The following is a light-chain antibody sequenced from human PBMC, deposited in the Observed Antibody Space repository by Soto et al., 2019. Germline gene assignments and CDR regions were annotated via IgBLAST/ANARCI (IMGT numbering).Light chain of an antibody. Sequence: EIELTPSPATLSLSPVERATLSCRASQSVSSHLAWFQQKPGQAPRLLMYGGSTRATGMPARFSGSRSGTEFTLIISSLQSEDFAVYYCQQYSNWPLTFGGGTKVDIK. J-gene: IGKJ4*01. CDR3: QQYSNWPLT. CDR1: QSVSSH. CDR2: GGS. V-gene: IGKV3-15*01.